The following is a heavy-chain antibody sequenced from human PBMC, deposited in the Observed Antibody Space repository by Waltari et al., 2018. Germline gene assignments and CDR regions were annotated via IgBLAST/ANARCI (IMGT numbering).Heavy chain of an antibody. J-gene: IGHJ4*02. CDR3: ARQLWSGYFDRCDY. V-gene: IGHV4-39*01. CDR1: GDSITNGRYS. CDR2: IYYTGIT. D-gene: IGHD3-3*01. Sequence: QVQLQASGPGLVKPSETLSLTCAVSGDSITNGRYSWAWIRQPPGKGLEWIGTIYYTGITYYNPSLKSRVTISQHMSTNQFSLKLNSVSAADTAVYYCARQLWSGYFDRCDYWGQGTAVTVSS.